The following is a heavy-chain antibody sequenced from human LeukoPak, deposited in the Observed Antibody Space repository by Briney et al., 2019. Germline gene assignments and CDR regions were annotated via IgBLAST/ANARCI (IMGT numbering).Heavy chain of an antibody. CDR3: ARDERWIQLWFSYYYGMDV. CDR2: ISWNSGSI. Sequence: PGGSLRLSCAASGFTFDDYAMHWVRQAPGKGLEWVSGISWNSGSIGYADSVKGRFTISRDNAKNSLYLQMNSLRAEDTAVYYCARDERWIQLWFSYYYGMDVWGQGTTVTVSS. CDR1: GFTFDDYA. J-gene: IGHJ6*02. D-gene: IGHD5-18*01. V-gene: IGHV3-9*01.